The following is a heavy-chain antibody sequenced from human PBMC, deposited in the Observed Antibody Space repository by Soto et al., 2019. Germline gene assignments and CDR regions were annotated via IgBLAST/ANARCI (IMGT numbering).Heavy chain of an antibody. CDR2: IHSDGSST. Sequence: EVQLVESEGGLDQPGGSLRLFCAASGFTFSYYWMHWVRQAPGQGLVWVSRIHSDGSSTTYADSVKGRFTISRDNAKNTLSLQMNSLRVEDTAVYYCARGDRGAFDLWGQGTMVTVSS. CDR1: GFTFSYYW. J-gene: IGHJ3*01. D-gene: IGHD2-21*02. V-gene: IGHV3-74*01. CDR3: ARGDRGAFDL.